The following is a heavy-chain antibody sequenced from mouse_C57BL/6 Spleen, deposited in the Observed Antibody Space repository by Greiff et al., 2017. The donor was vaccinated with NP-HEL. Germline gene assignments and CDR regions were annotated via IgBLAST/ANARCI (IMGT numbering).Heavy chain of an antibody. D-gene: IGHD1-1*01. J-gene: IGHJ1*03. CDR1: GYTFTSYW. CDR2: IDPNSGGT. Sequence: QVQLQQPGAELVKPGASVKLSCKASGYTFTSYWMHWVKQRPGRGLEWIGRIDPNSGGTTYNEKFKSKATLTVDKPSSTAYMQLISLTSEDSAVYDCARRDGSSSWYFDVWGTGTTVTVSS. V-gene: IGHV1-72*01. CDR3: ARRDGSSSWYFDV.